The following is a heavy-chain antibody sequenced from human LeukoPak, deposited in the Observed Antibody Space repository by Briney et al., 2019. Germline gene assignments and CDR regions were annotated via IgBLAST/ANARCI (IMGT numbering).Heavy chain of an antibody. Sequence: PSETLSLTCAVYGGSFSGYYWSWIRQPPGKGLEWIGEINHSGSTNYNPSLKSRVTISVDTSKNQFSLKLSYVTAADTAVYYCARDEDNSGRYYYMDVWGKGTTVTVSS. CDR3: ARDEDNSGRYYYMDV. D-gene: IGHD3-22*01. CDR1: GGSFSGYY. V-gene: IGHV4-34*01. J-gene: IGHJ6*03. CDR2: INHSGST.